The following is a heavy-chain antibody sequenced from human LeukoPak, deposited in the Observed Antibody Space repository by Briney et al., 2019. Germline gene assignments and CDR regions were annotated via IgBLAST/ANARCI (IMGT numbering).Heavy chain of an antibody. CDR1: GFTFSDYS. Sequence: GGSLRLSCAASGFTFSDYSMNWVRQAPGKGLEWISYIGGRGDGISYADSVKGRFTISRDNAKNSLYLQMNSLRAEDTALYYCARDIGDSGGAVAGYWGQGTLVTVSS. D-gene: IGHD6-19*01. CDR3: ARDIGDSGGAVAGY. CDR2: IGGRGDGI. J-gene: IGHJ4*02. V-gene: IGHV3-48*04.